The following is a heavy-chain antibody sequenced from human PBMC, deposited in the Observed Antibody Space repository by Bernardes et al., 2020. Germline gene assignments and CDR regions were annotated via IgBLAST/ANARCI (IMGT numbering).Heavy chain of an antibody. V-gene: IGHV4-59*01. CDR3: ARILSGDTYGNLDS. CDR2: IYYSGST. D-gene: IGHD5-18*01. Sequence: SESLSLTCTVSSDSTSPYYWSWIRQSPGKGLEWIGYIYYSGSTNYNPSFKSRVTISVDTSKSQFSLRMSSVTAADTAVYYCARILSGDTYGNLDSWGQGTLVTVSS. CDR1: SDSTSPYY. J-gene: IGHJ4*02.